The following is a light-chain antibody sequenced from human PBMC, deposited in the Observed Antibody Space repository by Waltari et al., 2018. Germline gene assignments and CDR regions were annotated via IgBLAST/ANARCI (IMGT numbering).Light chain of an antibody. V-gene: IGLV2-8*01. CDR3: SSYGGSDSYV. J-gene: IGLJ1*01. Sequence: QSALTQPPSASGSPGQSVTISCTGTSRDVGAYDYVSWYQQYPGNAPRLLIYEVRKRPAGVPDRFSGSKSGNTASLTGSGRQAEDEADYYCSSYGGSDSYVFGSGTKVTV. CDR2: EVR. CDR1: SRDVGAYDY.